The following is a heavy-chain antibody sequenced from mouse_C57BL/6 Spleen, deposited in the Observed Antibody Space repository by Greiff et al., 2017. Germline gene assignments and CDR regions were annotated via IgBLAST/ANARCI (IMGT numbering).Heavy chain of an antibody. Sequence: QVQLKQSGAELVRPGASVTLSCKASGYTFTDYEMHWVKQTPVNGLEWIGAIDPETGGTAYNQKFKGKDILTADKSSSTAYMELRSLTSEDSAVYYCTRCDYSHYWGQGTTLTVSA. CDR2: IDPETGGT. CDR3: TRCDYSHY. D-gene: IGHD2-12*01. CDR1: GYTFTDYE. J-gene: IGHJ2*01. V-gene: IGHV1-15*01.